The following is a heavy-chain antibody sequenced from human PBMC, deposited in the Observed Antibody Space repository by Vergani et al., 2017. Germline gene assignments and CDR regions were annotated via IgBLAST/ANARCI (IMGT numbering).Heavy chain of an antibody. Sequence: QVQLQESGPGLVKPSETLSLTCTVSGDSVISTDYHWGWIRQPPGKGLEWIWSMDYSGSPSYNPSLECPISISFETPKNLLSLRLTSVTAADTALYYCASKRGACRAAYCHSYDVWGPGTLVGVSS. CDR2: MDYSGSP. J-gene: IGHJ4*02. D-gene: IGHD2-15*01. V-gene: IGHV4-39*01. CDR1: GDSVISTDYH. CDR3: ASKRGACRAAYCHSYDV.